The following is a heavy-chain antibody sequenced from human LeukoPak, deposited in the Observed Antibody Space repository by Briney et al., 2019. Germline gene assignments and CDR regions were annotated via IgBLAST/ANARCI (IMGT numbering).Heavy chain of an antibody. Sequence: ASVKVSCKASGYTFTSYDIHWVRQATGQGLEWMGWMNPNSGNTSYAQKFQGRVTMTRNTSISTAYMELSSLRSEDTAVYYCARGLNGLLWFGESDYWGQGTLVTVST. D-gene: IGHD3-10*01. V-gene: IGHV1-8*01. CDR3: ARGLNGLLWFGESDY. CDR2: MNPNSGNT. J-gene: IGHJ4*02. CDR1: GYTFTSYD.